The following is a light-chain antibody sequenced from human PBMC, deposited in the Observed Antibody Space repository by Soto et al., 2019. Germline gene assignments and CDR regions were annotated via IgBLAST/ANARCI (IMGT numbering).Light chain of an antibody. V-gene: IGKV1-39*01. Sequence: EIQMTQSPSAVSVSVGSRVSVTCRTSHIVDTSLTWYQQKPGKAPKLLIYAASSVQSGVPARLSGSGSATFFTLTIHNLQPDDFATYFCQQTHSIPPTFGPGTKVDI. CDR3: QQTHSIPPT. CDR2: AAS. CDR1: HIVDTS. J-gene: IGKJ2*01.